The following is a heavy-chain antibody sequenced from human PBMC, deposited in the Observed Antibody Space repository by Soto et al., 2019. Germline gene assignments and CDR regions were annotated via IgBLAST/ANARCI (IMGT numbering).Heavy chain of an antibody. CDR2: ISSSGSTT. D-gene: IGHD2-2*01. CDR1: GFTFSSFA. V-gene: IGHV3-23*01. CDR3: AKRLFAPCTSTSCHFFDY. Sequence: GGSLRLSCAASGFTFSSFAMSWVRQAPGKGLEWVSAISSSGSTTYYADSVKGRFTISRDNSRDTLFLQMNGLRADDTARYYCAKRLFAPCTSTSCHFFDYWGQGTLVTVSS. J-gene: IGHJ4*02.